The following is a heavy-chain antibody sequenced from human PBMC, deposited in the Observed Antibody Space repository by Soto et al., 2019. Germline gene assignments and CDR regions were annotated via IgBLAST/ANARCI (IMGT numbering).Heavy chain of an antibody. V-gene: IGHV3-7*01. CDR1: GFTFSSYW. CDR2: IKQDGSEK. J-gene: IGHJ4*02. CDR3: ARESYYDFWSGYFYFDY. Sequence: GGSLRLSCAASGFTFSSYWMSWVRQAPGKGLEWVANIKQDGSEKYYVDSVKGRFTISRDNAKNSLYLQMNSLRAEDTAVYYFARESYYDFWSGYFYFDYWGQGTLVTVSS. D-gene: IGHD3-3*01.